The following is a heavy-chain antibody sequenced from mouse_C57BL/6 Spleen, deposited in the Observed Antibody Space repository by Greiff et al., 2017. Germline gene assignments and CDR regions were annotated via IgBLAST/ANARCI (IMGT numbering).Heavy chain of an antibody. J-gene: IGHJ4*01. Sequence: VQLKESGPELVKPGASVKMSCKASGYTFTDYNMHWVKQSHGKSLEWIGYINPNNGGTSYNQKFKGKATLTVNKSSSTAYMDLRSLTSEDSAVYYCAGIELPYYYAMDYWGQGTSVTVSS. CDR1: GYTFTDYN. V-gene: IGHV1-22*01. D-gene: IGHD2-12*01. CDR3: AGIELPYYYAMDY. CDR2: INPNNGGT.